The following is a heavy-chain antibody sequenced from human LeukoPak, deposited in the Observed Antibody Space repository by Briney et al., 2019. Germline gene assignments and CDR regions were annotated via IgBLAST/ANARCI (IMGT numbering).Heavy chain of an antibody. V-gene: IGHV3-23*01. J-gene: IGHJ4*02. D-gene: IGHD2-2*01. CDR1: GFTFSSYA. Sequence: GGSVRLSCAASGFTFSSYAMSWVRQAPGKGLEWVSAISGSGGSTYYADSVKGRFTISRDNSKNTLYLQMNSLRAEDTAVYYCAKDCRYCSSTSCPYYFDYWGQGTLVTVSS. CDR2: ISGSGGST. CDR3: AKDCRYCSSTSCPYYFDY.